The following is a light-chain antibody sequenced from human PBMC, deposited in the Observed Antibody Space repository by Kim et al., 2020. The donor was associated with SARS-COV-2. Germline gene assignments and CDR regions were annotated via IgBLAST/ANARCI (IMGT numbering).Light chain of an antibody. V-gene: IGLV3-19*01. CDR2: GKN. CDR1: SLRSYY. CDR3: NSRDSSGNHVV. J-gene: IGLJ2*01. Sequence: AEGKPVRITCQGDSLRSYYASWYQQKPGQAPVLVIYGKNNRPSGIPDRFSGSSSGNTASFTITGAQAEDDADYYCNSRDSSGNHVVFGGGTQLTVL.